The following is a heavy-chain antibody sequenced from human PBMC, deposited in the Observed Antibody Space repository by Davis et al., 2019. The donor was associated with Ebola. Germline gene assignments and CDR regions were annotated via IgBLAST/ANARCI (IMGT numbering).Heavy chain of an antibody. CDR3: ARDPRYYYGSGSYSPDYYYYGMDV. CDR2: IYYSGST. CDR1: GGSISSYY. D-gene: IGHD3-10*01. Sequence: SETLSLTCTVSGGSISSYYWSWIRQPPGKGLEWIGYIYYSGSTNYNPSLKSRVTISVDTSKNQFSLKLSSVTAADTAVYYCARDPRYYYGSGSYSPDYYYYGMDVWGQGTTVTVSS. V-gene: IGHV4-59*12. J-gene: IGHJ6*02.